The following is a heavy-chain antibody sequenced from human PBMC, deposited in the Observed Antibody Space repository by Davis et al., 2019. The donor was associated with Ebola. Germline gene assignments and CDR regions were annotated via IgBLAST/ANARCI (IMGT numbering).Heavy chain of an antibody. V-gene: IGHV3-11*05. D-gene: IGHD5-12*01. CDR2: MSGFSSDT. J-gene: IGHJ3*01. CDR3: TRGYSGIDIYAFDV. CDR1: GFTFSDYY. Sequence: GESLKISCTASGFTFSDYYMTWIRQAPGKGLEWVSYMSGFSSDTDYAPSVRGRFTISRDNAKKSLYLLMSSLRPEDTAVYHCTRGYSGIDIYAFDVWGQGTMVTVSS.